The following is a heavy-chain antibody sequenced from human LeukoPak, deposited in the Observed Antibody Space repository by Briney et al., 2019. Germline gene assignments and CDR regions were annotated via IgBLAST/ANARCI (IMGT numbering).Heavy chain of an antibody. CDR2: IDPSDSYT. J-gene: IGHJ4*02. CDR3: AVSGAPYCGGDCYFDY. CDR1: GYSFTSYW. Sequence: PGESLKISCKGSGYSFTSYWISWVRQMPGKGLEWMGRIDPSDSYTNYSPSFQGHVTISADKSISTAYLQWSSLKASDTAMYYCAVSGAPYCGGDCYFDYWGQGTLVTVSS. D-gene: IGHD2-21*02. V-gene: IGHV5-10-1*01.